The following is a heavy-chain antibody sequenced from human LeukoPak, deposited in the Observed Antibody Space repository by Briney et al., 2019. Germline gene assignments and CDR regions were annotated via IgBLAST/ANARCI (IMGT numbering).Heavy chain of an antibody. Sequence: ASVKVSCKASGYTFTCYYMHWVRQAPGQGLEWMGWINPNSGGTNYAQKFQGWVTMTRDTSISTAYMELSRLRSDDTAVYYCARDRIAVAGMRYFDYWGQGTLVTVSS. V-gene: IGHV1-2*04. CDR3: ARDRIAVAGMRYFDY. CDR2: INPNSGGT. D-gene: IGHD6-19*01. J-gene: IGHJ4*02. CDR1: GYTFTCYY.